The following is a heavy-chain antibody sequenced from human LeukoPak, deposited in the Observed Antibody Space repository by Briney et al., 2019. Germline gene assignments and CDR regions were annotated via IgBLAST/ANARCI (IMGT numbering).Heavy chain of an antibody. D-gene: IGHD3-22*01. J-gene: IGHJ4*02. Sequence: GGSLRLSCAASGFTFSSYWMSWVRQAPGKGLEWVANIKQDGNEKYYVDSVKGRFTISRDNAKNSLYLQMNSLRAEDTAVYYCARDPGRYYDTSGYYSLDYWGQGTLVTVSS. CDR3: ARDPGRYYDTSGYYSLDY. CDR2: IKQDGNEK. CDR1: GFTFSSYW. V-gene: IGHV3-7*01.